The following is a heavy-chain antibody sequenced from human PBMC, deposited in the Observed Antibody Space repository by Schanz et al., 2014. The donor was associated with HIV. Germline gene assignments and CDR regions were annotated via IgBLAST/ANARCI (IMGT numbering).Heavy chain of an antibody. CDR1: GFDFSTYR. J-gene: IGHJ6*02. CDR3: ARSPSYGMDV. Sequence: MQLVESGGAVVRPGGSLRLSCAASGFDFSTYRMNWVRQAPGKGLEWVSYISSSSTTRHYADSVKGRFTISRDNAKNSLSLQMNSLRDEDTAVYYCARSPSYGMDVWGQGTTVTVSS. V-gene: IGHV3-48*02. CDR2: ISSSSTTR.